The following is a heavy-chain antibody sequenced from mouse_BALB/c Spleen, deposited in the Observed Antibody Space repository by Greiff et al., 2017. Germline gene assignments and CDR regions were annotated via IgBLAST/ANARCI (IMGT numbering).Heavy chain of an antibody. CDR2: ISNGGGST. D-gene: IGHD4-1*01. V-gene: IGHV5-12-2*01. CDR1: GFTFSSYT. J-gene: IGHJ1*01. Sequence: EVMLVESGGGLVQPGGSLKLSCAASGFTFSSYTMSWVRQTPEKRLEWVAYISNGGGSTYYPDTVKGRFTISRDNAKNTLYLQMSSLKSEDTAMYYCARQLGRDWYFDVWGAGTTVTVSA. CDR3: ARQLGRDWYFDV.